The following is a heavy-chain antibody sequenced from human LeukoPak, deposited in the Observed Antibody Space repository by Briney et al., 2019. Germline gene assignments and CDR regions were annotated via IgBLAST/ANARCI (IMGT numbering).Heavy chain of an antibody. J-gene: IGHJ4*02. D-gene: IGHD6-19*01. CDR1: GGSMSRYY. Sequence: SETLSLTCTVSGGSMSRYYWSWIRQPPGKGLEWIGYIYHSGSTYYNPSLKSRVTISVDRSKNQFSLKLSSVTAADTAVYYCARAPVAGVAFDYWGQGTLVTVSS. CDR2: IYHSGST. CDR3: ARAPVAGVAFDY. V-gene: IGHV4-30-2*01.